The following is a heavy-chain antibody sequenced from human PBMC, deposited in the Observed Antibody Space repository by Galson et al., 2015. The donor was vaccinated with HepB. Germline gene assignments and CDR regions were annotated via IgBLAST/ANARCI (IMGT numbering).Heavy chain of an antibody. CDR3: ARGGVATIGGPTFDY. D-gene: IGHD5-24*01. CDR1: GYIFSNYN. Sequence: SVKVSCKASGYIFSNYNINWVRQAPGQGLEWMGWISTYSFDTDYAQKFQGRVTLTTDTSTTTAYVELRSLTSDDTAIYYCARGGVATIGGPTFDYCGQGALVAVSS. J-gene: IGHJ4*02. CDR2: ISTYSFDT. V-gene: IGHV1-18*01.